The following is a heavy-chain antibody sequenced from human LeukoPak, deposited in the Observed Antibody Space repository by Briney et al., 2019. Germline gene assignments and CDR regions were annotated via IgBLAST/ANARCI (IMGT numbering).Heavy chain of an antibody. J-gene: IGHJ5*02. D-gene: IGHD4-23*01. Sequence: TGGSLRLSCAASGFTFSSYEMNWVRQAPGKGLEWVSYISSSGTTIYYADSVKGRFTISRDNAKNSLYLQMNSLRAEDTAVYYCAKDDYGGNSWSRWFDPWGQGTLVTVSS. CDR3: AKDDYGGNSWSRWFDP. CDR1: GFTFSSYE. V-gene: IGHV3-48*03. CDR2: ISSSGTTI.